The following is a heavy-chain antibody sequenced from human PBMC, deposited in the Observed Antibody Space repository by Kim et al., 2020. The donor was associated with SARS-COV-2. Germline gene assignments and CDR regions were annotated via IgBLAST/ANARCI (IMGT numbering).Heavy chain of an antibody. V-gene: IGHV3-23*01. CDR3: AKVALEAGYLKAGSFDY. Sequence: GGSLRLSCAASGFTFSSYAMSWVRQAPGKGLEWVSAISGSGGSTYYADSVKGRFTISRDNSKNTLYLQMNSLRAEDTAVYYCAKVALEAGYLKAGSFDYWGQGTLVTVSS. CDR1: GFTFSSYA. CDR2: ISGSGGST. J-gene: IGHJ4*02. D-gene: IGHD1-1*01.